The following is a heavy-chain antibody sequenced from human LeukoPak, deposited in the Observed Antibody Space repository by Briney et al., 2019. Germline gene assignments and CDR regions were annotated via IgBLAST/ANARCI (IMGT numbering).Heavy chain of an antibody. CDR2: ISAYNGNT. Sequence: GASVKVSCKASGYTFTSYGISWVRQAPGQGLEWMGWISAYNGNTNYAQKLQGRVTMTTDTSTSTAYMELRSLRSDDTAVYYCAAPGDSYDNYYYYYMDVWGKGTTVTVSS. D-gene: IGHD5-18*01. J-gene: IGHJ6*03. CDR1: GYTFTSYG. V-gene: IGHV1-18*01. CDR3: AAPGDSYDNYYYYYMDV.